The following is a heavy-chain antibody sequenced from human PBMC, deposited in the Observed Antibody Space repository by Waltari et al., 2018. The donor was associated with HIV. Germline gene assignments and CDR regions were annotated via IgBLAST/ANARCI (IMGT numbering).Heavy chain of an antibody. V-gene: IGHV5-51*01. CDR2: IYPVESDT. J-gene: IGHJ6*02. D-gene: IGHD3-10*01. CDR3: ATHGGAKTGGYGMDV. CDR1: GYSFTSYW. Sequence: EVQLVQSGAEVKKPGESLKISCKGSGYSFTSYWIGWVRQMPGTGLEWRGIIYPVESDTRYSPYFQGQVNISADKAISTAYLKWSSLKASDTAMYYCATHGGAKTGGYGMDVWGQGTTVTVSS.